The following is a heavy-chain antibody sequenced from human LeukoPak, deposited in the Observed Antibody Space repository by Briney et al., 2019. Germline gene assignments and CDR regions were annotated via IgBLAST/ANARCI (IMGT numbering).Heavy chain of an antibody. J-gene: IGHJ3*02. D-gene: IGHD3-16*01. CDR1: GFTFRRYA. CDR2: ISGSGGST. CDR3: WGYGPWDAFDI. Sequence: AGGSLRLSCAAWGFTFRRYAMRGVGQAPGKGGKGVSGISGSGGSTYYADSVKGRFTNSRDNSKHTLYLQMNSLRAEGTAVYYCWGYGPWDAFDIWGQGTMVTVSS. V-gene: IGHV3-23*01.